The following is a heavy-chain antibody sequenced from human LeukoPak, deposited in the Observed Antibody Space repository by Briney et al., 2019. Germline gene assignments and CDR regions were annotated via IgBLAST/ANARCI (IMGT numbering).Heavy chain of an antibody. CDR2: IHHSGST. Sequence: ASETLSLTCAVSGGSISSSNWWSWVRQPPGKGLEWIGEIHHSGSTNYNPSLKSRVTISVDTSKNQFSLKLSSVTAADTAVYYCARDGTNWRWLQYQADYFDYWGQGSLVAVSS. CDR3: ARDGTNWRWLQYQADYFDY. V-gene: IGHV4-4*02. D-gene: IGHD5-24*01. CDR1: GGSISSSNW. J-gene: IGHJ4*02.